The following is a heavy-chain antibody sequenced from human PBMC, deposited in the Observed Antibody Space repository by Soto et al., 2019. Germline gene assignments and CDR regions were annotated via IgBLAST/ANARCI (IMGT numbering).Heavy chain of an antibody. D-gene: IGHD3-3*01. CDR2: IAHDESKE. V-gene: IGHV3-30*03. CDR3: ARELTLYGVALDY. Sequence: QVQLVESGGGVVQPGGSLRLSCSASGFSFNIYTMHWVRQAPGKGLEWVAVIAHDESKEYYADSVRGRFTVSRDNSKNTVSLHMNSLRTEDTAVYYCARELTLYGVALDYWGQGTRVTVSS. CDR1: GFSFNIYT. J-gene: IGHJ4*02.